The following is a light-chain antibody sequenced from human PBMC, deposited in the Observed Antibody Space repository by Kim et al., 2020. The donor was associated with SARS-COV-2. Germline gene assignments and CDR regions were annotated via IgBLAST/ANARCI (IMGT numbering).Light chain of an antibody. CDR3: QQYDSSHRYT. J-gene: IGKJ2*01. CDR1: QSVSSGY. CDR2: GAS. Sequence: EIVLTQSPGTLSLSPGERATLSCRASQSVSSGYLAWYQQKPGQAPRLLIYGASRRATGIPDRFSGGGSGTDFTLTISRLEPEDFAVYYCQQYDSSHRYTFGQGTKLEI. V-gene: IGKV3-20*01.